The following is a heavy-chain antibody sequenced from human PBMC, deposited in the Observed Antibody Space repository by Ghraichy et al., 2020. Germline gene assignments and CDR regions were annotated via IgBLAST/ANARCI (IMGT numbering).Heavy chain of an antibody. CDR1: GYTFTSYG. J-gene: IGHJ4*02. D-gene: IGHD3-22*01. V-gene: IGHV1-18*01. Sequence: ASVKVSCKASGYTFTSYGISWVRQAPGQGLEWMGWISAYNGNRNYAQKLQGRVTMTTDTSTSTAYMELRSLRSDDTAVYYCARDLSLVGSGYYYKEPGPTGYWGQGTLVTVSS. CDR2: ISAYNGNR. CDR3: ARDLSLVGSGYYYKEPGPTGY.